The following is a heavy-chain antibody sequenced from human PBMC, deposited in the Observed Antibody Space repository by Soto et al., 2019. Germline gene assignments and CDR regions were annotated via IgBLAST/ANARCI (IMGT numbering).Heavy chain of an antibody. CDR3: TNDRLLDGIYSFDY. CDR1: GFTFSSYG. V-gene: IGHV3-33*03. J-gene: IGHJ4*02. D-gene: IGHD2-15*01. Sequence: SLRLSCAASGFTFSSYGMHWVRQAPGKGVEWVAVIWHDGSNKYYADSVKGRFTISRHKSKNTVYLQMNSLTVEDAAVYYCTNDRLLDGIYSFDYWGQGALVTVSS. CDR2: IWHDGSNK.